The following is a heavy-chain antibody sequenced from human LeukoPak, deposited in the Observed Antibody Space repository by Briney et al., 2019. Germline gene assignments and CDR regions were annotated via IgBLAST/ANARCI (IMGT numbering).Heavy chain of an antibody. CDR1: GYTFTGYY. CDR3: ARNYCSSTSCQGWDAFDI. Sequence: ASVKVSCKASGYTFTGYYMHWVRQAPGQGLEWMGWINPNSGGTNYAQKFQGWVTMTRNTSISTAYMELSRLRSDDTALYYCARNYCSSTSCQGWDAFDIWGQGTMVTVSS. V-gene: IGHV1-2*04. CDR2: INPNSGGT. J-gene: IGHJ3*02. D-gene: IGHD2-2*01.